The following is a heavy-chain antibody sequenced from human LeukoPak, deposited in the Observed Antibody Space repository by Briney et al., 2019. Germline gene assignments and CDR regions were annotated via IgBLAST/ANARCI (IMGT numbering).Heavy chain of an antibody. D-gene: IGHD4-23*01. CDR3: ARDLDYGGTLDY. J-gene: IGHJ4*02. Sequence: GGSLRLSCAAPGFTFSSYWMSWVRQAPGKGLEWVANIKQDGSEKYYVDSVKGRFTISRDNAKNSLYLQMNSLRAEDTAVYYCARDLDYGGTLDYWGQGTLVTVSS. CDR1: GFTFSSYW. V-gene: IGHV3-7*01. CDR2: IKQDGSEK.